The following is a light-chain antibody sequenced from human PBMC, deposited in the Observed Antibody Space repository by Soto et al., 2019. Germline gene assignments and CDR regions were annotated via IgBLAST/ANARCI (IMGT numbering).Light chain of an antibody. V-gene: IGKV1-5*01. CDR2: DAS. CDR3: QHYNGYPYT. Sequence: DIQMTQSPSPLSASIGDRVTITCRASQSIDNWLAWYQQKPGKAPQLLIYDASRVKTGVPSRFTASGSGTEFTLTINTLQADDSATYFCQHYNGYPYTCGPGTKVDIK. J-gene: IGKJ2*01. CDR1: QSIDNW.